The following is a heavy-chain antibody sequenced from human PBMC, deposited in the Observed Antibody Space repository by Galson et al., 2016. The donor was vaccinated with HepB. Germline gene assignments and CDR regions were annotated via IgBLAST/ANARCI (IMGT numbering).Heavy chain of an antibody. V-gene: IGHV3-74*01. CDR3: VRDHSVVPTTAYNWFDP. CDR1: GFAFSNHW. Sequence: SLRLSCAASGFAFSNHWMHWVRQAPGKGLMWVARINSDGTISHYADSVKGRFTISRDDAKNTLYLQINSLRAEDTAVYLCVRDHSVVPTTAYNWFDPWGRGTLVTVS. CDR2: INSDGTIS. J-gene: IGHJ5*02. D-gene: IGHD4-23*01.